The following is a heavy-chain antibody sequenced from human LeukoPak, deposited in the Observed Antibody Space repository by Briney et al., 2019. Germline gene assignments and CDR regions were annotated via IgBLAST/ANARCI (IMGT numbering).Heavy chain of an antibody. D-gene: IGHD3-10*01. J-gene: IGHJ4*02. CDR1: GFTFSSYW. Sequence: PGGSLRLSCVASGFTFSSYWMHWVRQAPGKGLVWVSRINSDGTSTNYADSVKGRFTISRDNAKNMLYLQMNSLRAEDTAVYYCAKGATMIRGVNIGFDYWGQGTLVTVSS. CDR3: AKGATMIRGVNIGFDY. V-gene: IGHV3-74*01. CDR2: INSDGTST.